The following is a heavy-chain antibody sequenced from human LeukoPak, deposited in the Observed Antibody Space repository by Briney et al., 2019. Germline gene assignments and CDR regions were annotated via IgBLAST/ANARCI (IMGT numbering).Heavy chain of an antibody. D-gene: IGHD3-10*01. CDR2: INHSGSI. J-gene: IGHJ6*02. Sequence: SETLSLTCAVYGGSFSGYYWSWIRQPPGQGLEWIGEINHSGSINYNPSLKSRVTISIPMSKTQFSLRLRSVTAADTSVYYCARGQVGSYVYYYYYGMDVWGQGTTVTV. V-gene: IGHV4-34*01. CDR3: ARGQVGSYVYYYYYGMDV. CDR1: GGSFSGYY.